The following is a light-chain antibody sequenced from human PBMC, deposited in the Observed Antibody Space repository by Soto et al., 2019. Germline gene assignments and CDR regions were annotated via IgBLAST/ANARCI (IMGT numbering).Light chain of an antibody. J-gene: IGKJ4*01. CDR2: GAS. V-gene: IGKV3-20*01. Sequence: ELVLRRVGGTRSSSWGQKATISCRTSQSVRSSHLAWYQQKPGQAPRLLIYGASSRATGIPDRFSGSGSGTDFTLTISTLEPEDFAVYHCQQYSSSPLSFGGGTKVDIK. CDR1: QSVRSSH. CDR3: QQYSSSPLS.